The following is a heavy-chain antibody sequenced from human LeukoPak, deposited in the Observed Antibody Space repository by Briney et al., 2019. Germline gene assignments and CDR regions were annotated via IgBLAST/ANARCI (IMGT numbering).Heavy chain of an antibody. Sequence: ASVKVSCKASGYTFTGYYMHWVRQAPGQGLEWMGWINPNIVGTNYAQKFQGRVTMTRETSISTAYMEVSRLRSGDSAVYYCARDTGSGTLWYFDLWGRGTLVTVSS. J-gene: IGHJ2*01. D-gene: IGHD3-10*01. CDR3: ARDTGSGTLWYFDL. CDR1: GYTFTGYY. CDR2: INPNIVGT. V-gene: IGHV1-2*02.